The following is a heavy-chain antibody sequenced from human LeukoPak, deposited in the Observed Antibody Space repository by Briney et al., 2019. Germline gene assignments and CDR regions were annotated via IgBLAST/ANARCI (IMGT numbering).Heavy chain of an antibody. V-gene: IGHV3-30*18. CDR2: TSSDLNVK. CDR3: AKDFRRSEYYFDY. Sequence: PGGSLRLSCAASGFTFRNYVIHWVRQAPGKGLEWVAVTSSDLNVKLYADSVKGRFTISRDNSRSTLYLQMNSLRAEDTAVYYCAKDFRRSEYYFDYWGQGTLVTVSS. CDR1: GFTFRNYV. J-gene: IGHJ4*02.